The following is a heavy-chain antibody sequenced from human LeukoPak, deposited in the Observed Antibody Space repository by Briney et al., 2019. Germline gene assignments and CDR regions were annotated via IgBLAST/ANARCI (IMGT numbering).Heavy chain of an antibody. CDR1: GGTLRSYA. J-gene: IGHJ4*02. V-gene: IGHV1-69*05. CDR3: ARSRSSSLLFDY. CDR2: IIPIFCTA. D-gene: IGHD6-6*01. Sequence: SVNVSCQASGGTLRSYAISGVRQAPGQGLEWMGGIIPIFCTANYAQKFQGRVTITTDESTSTAYMELSSLRSEDTAVYYCARSRSSSLLFDYWGQGTLVTVSS.